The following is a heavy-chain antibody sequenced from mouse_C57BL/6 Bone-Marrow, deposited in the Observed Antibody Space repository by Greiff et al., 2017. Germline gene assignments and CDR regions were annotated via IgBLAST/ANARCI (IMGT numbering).Heavy chain of an antibody. CDR3: ARFLFDYGSSWGYFDV. J-gene: IGHJ1*03. D-gene: IGHD1-1*01. Sequence: VQLQQSGPELVKPGASVKISCKASGYSFTGYYMNWVKQSPEKSLEWIGEINPSTGGTTYNQKFKAKATLTVDKSSSTAYMQLKSLTSEDSAVYYCARFLFDYGSSWGYFDVWGTGTTVTVSS. CDR1: GYSFTGYY. CDR2: INPSTGGT. V-gene: IGHV1-42*01.